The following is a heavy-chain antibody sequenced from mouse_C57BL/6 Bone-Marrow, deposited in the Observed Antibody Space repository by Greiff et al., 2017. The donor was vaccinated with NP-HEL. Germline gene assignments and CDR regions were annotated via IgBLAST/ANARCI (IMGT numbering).Heavy chain of an antibody. Sequence: QVQLQQSGPELVKPGASVKISCKASGYAFSSSWMNWVKQRPGKGLEWIGRIYPGDGDTNFNGKFKGKATLTADKSSSTAYMQLSSLTSEDSAVYFCARSYGSLYYFDYWGQGTTLTVSS. J-gene: IGHJ2*01. CDR3: ARSYGSLYYFDY. CDR2: IYPGDGDT. V-gene: IGHV1-82*01. D-gene: IGHD1-1*01. CDR1: GYAFSSSW.